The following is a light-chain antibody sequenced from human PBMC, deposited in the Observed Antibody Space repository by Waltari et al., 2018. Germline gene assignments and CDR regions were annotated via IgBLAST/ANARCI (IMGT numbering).Light chain of an antibody. V-gene: IGKV6-21*02. Sequence: EIVLTQSPDFQSVTRKEEATITCRASQSIGTSLHWYQQKPDQSPKLRIKYDSQSISGVPSRFSGSGSETEFTLTINSLEAEDVATYYCLQSSSLPITFGQGTRLEI. CDR2: YDS. J-gene: IGKJ5*01. CDR1: QSIGTS. CDR3: LQSSSLPIT.